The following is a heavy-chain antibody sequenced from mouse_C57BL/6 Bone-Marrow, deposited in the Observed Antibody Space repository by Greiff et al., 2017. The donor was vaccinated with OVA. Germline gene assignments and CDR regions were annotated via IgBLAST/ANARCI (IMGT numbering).Heavy chain of an antibody. CDR1: GYTFTSYW. V-gene: IGHV1-64*01. J-gene: IGHJ3*01. D-gene: IGHD3-2*02. Sequence: QVQLKQPGAELVKPGASVKLSCKASGYTFTSYWMHWVKQRPGQGLEWIGMIHPNSGSTNYNEKFKSKATLTVDKSSSTAYMQLSSLTSEDSAVYYCARSPRQLRLRGFAYWGQGTLVTVSA. CDR3: ARSPRQLRLRGFAY. CDR2: IHPNSGST.